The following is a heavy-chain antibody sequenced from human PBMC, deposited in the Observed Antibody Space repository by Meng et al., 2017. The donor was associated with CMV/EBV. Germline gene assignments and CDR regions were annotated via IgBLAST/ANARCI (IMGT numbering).Heavy chain of an antibody. CDR3: AKVGRDCSSSSCYTGYYGMDV. J-gene: IGHJ6*02. CDR2: INSDGSST. CDR1: GFTFSSYW. V-gene: IGHV3-74*01. Sequence: GESLKISCAASGFTFSSYWMHWVRQAPGKGLVWVSRINSDGSSTSYADSVKGRFTISRDNAKNTLYLQMNSLRAEDTALYYCAKVGRDCSSSSCYTGYYGMDVWGQGTTVTVSS. D-gene: IGHD2-2*02.